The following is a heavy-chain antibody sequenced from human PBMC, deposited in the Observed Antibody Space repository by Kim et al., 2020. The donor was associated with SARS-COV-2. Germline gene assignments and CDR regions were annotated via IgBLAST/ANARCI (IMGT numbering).Heavy chain of an antibody. CDR1: GGSISSYY. D-gene: IGHD6-13*01. CDR2: IYYSGST. Sequence: SETLSLTCTVSGGSISSYYWSWIRHPPGKGLEWIGYIYYSGSTNYNPSLKSRVTISVDTSKNQFSLKLSSVTAADTAVYYCARVSPSSSWFEYYFDYWGQGTLVTVSS. CDR3: ARVSPSSSWFEYYFDY. J-gene: IGHJ4*02. V-gene: IGHV4-59*13.